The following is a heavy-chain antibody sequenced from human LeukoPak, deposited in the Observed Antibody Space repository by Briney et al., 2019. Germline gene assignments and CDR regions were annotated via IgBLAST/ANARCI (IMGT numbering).Heavy chain of an antibody. J-gene: IGHJ6*03. CDR1: GFTFTGYA. CDR3: AKDRQGFGFGEQLDYYYMDV. Sequence: PGGPLRLSCAASGFTFTGYAMSWVRQVPGKGLEWVSAISGSGGSTYYADSVKGRFTISRDNSKNTLYLQMNSLRAEDTAVYYCAKDRQGFGFGEQLDYYYMDVWGKGTTVTVSS. V-gene: IGHV3-23*01. D-gene: IGHD3-10*01. CDR2: ISGSGGST.